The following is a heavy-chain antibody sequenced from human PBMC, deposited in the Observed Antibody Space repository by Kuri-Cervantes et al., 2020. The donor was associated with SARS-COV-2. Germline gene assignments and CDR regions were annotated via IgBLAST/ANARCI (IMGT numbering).Heavy chain of an antibody. CDR3: AKDRVPAAIQYYYYGMDV. Sequence: LSLTCAASGFTFSSYAMHWVRQAPGKGLEWVAVISYDGSNKYYADSVKGRFTISRDNSKNTLYLQMNSLRAEDTAVYYCAKDRVPAAIQYYYYGMDVWGQGTTVTVSS. CDR2: ISYDGSNK. CDR1: GFTFSSYA. J-gene: IGHJ6*02. V-gene: IGHV3-30-3*01. D-gene: IGHD2-2*02.